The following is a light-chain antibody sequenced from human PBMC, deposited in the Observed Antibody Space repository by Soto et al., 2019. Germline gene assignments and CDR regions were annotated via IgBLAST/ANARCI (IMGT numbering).Light chain of an antibody. CDR2: AAF. CDR1: QTISSY. Sequence: DIQLALSPSSLSASVGDSVTITCRASQTISSYLNWYQQKPGKAPNLLIHAAFNLQSGVPSRFSGSGSGTEFTLTISSLQPEDFVAYYCQQSYSTPWTFGQGTKVDIK. CDR3: QQSYSTPWT. V-gene: IGKV1-39*01. J-gene: IGKJ1*01.